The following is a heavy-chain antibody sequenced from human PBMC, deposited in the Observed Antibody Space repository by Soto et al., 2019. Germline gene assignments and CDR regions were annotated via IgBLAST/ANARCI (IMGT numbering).Heavy chain of an antibody. V-gene: IGHV4-31*03. Sequence: QVQLQESGPGLVKPSQTLSLTCTVSGGSISSGGYFWSWIRQHPGKGLEWIGFIHYSGSTYYNPSLKRRVTISIDTSKKQFSLKLSSVTAADTAVYYCAREGAAPYYYYGMDVWGQGTTVTVSS. CDR2: IHYSGST. CDR3: AREGAAPYYYYGMDV. CDR1: GGSISSGGYF. D-gene: IGHD6-6*01. J-gene: IGHJ6*02.